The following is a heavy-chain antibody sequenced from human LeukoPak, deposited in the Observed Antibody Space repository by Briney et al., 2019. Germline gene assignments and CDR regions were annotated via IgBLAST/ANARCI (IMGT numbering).Heavy chain of an antibody. CDR2: ISSSCSTI. CDR1: GFTFSSYE. V-gene: IGHV3-48*03. Sequence: GGSRRLSCETPGFTFSSYEMNWVRQAAGKWLECVSYISSSCSTIYYAVSVKGRFTISRDNAKNSLYLQMNSLRAEDTAVYYCARLRGWTYGMDVWGQGTTVTVSS. J-gene: IGHJ6*02. CDR3: ARLRGWTYGMDV. D-gene: IGHD6-19*01.